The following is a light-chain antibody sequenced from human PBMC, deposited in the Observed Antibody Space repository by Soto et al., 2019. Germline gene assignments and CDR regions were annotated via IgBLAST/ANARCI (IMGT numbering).Light chain of an antibody. J-gene: IGKJ5*01. V-gene: IGKV3-15*01. CDR2: YAS. CDR1: QSVRNN. CDR3: QQYNNWPPIT. Sequence: EIMMTQSPATLSVSRGERATLSCRASQSVRNNLAWYQHKPGQVPRLLIYYASTRATGIPARFSGSGSGTEFTLTISSLQSEDVAVYYCQQYNNWPPITFGQGTRLEIK.